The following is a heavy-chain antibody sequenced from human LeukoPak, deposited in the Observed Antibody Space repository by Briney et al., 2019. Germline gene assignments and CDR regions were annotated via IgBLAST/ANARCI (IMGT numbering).Heavy chain of an antibody. CDR2: ISGSDAST. CDR3: AKGSRGYTHYYLDS. Sequence: GGSLRLSCAASGFSFNGYAMSWVRQAPGKGLEWVSSISGSDASTFYADSVKGRFTLSKDTSSNTLFLQMSSLRAEDTAVYYCAKGSRGYTHYYLDSWGQGTHVTVS. V-gene: IGHV3-23*01. J-gene: IGHJ4*02. CDR1: GFSFNGYA. D-gene: IGHD3-10*01.